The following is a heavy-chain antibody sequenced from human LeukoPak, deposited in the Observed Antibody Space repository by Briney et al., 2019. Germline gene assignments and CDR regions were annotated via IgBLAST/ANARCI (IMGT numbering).Heavy chain of an antibody. J-gene: IGHJ3*02. CDR2: MNHSGST. D-gene: IGHD5-12*01. V-gene: IGHV4-34*01. Sequence: PSETLSLTCAVYGGSFGGYYWSWIRQPPGKGLEWIGEMNHSGSTNYNPSLTSRVTISVDTSKNQSSLKLSSVTAADTAVHYSARGGPTRSGSFYIWGQGKMVTVSS. CDR1: GGSFGGYY. CDR3: ARGGPTRSGSFYI.